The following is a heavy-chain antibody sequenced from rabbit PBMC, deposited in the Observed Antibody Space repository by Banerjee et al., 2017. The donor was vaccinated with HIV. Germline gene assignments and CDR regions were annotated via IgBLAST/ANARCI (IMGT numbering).Heavy chain of an antibody. CDR1: GFSFSSNYY. CDR3: ARGSDSSGWGRYFNL. CDR2: IYTGDGNT. J-gene: IGHJ4*01. V-gene: IGHV1S40*01. Sequence: QSLEESGGDLVQPEGSLTLTCTASGFSFSSNYYMCWVRQAPGKGLEWIACIYTGDGNTYYANWAKGRFTSSKTSSTTVTLQMTSLTAADTATYFCARGSDSSGWGRYFNLWGPGTLVTVS. D-gene: IGHD4-1*01.